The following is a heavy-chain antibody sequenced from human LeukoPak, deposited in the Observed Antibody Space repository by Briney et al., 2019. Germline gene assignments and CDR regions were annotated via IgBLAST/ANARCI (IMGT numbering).Heavy chain of an antibody. J-gene: IGHJ3*02. CDR3: ARDREAQLVLFAFDI. Sequence: SETLSLTCTVSGGSISRNYWSWIRQPPGKGLEWIGYIYYSGSTNYSPSLKSRVTISVDTSKNQFSLKLNSVTAADTAVYYCARDREAQLVLFAFDIWGQGTMVTVSS. V-gene: IGHV4-59*01. CDR1: GGSISRNY. D-gene: IGHD6-6*01. CDR2: IYYSGST.